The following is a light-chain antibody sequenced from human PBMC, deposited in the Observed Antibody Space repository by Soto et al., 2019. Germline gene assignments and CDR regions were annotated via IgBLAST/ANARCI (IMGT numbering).Light chain of an antibody. Sequence: EIVLTQSPGTLSLSPEERATLSCRASQSIGSSYLDWYQQKPGQAPRLLIYGASTRATGIPDRFRGSGSGTDFTLTINRVAPEDFAVYYCQQYVSLPITFGQGTRLEIK. CDR3: QQYVSLPIT. CDR2: GAS. J-gene: IGKJ5*01. CDR1: QSIGSSY. V-gene: IGKV3-20*01.